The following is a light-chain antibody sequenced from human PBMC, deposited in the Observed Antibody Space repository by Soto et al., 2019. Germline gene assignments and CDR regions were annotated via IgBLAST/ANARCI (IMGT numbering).Light chain of an antibody. CDR1: SSDVGGYKY. Sequence: LTQPPSASGSPGQSVTISCTGTSSDVGGYKYVSWYQQYPGKAPKLMIYAVNKRPSGVPDRFSGSKSGNTASLTVSGLQAEDEADYYCSSYAGSNNYVFGTGTKVTVL. CDR2: AVN. CDR3: SSYAGSNNYV. J-gene: IGLJ1*01. V-gene: IGLV2-8*01.